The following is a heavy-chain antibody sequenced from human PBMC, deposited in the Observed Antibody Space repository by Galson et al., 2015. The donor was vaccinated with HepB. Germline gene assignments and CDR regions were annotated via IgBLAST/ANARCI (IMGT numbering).Heavy chain of an antibody. D-gene: IGHD6-13*01. J-gene: IGHJ4*02. Sequence: SVKVSCKASGGTFSSYAISWVRQAPGQGLEWMGGIIPIFGTANYAQKFQGRVTITADESTSTAYMELSSLRSEDTAVYYCARAHDTYGIAAAGIDYWGQGTLVTVSS. CDR1: GGTFSSYA. CDR3: ARAHDTYGIAAAGIDY. V-gene: IGHV1-69*13. CDR2: IIPIFGTA.